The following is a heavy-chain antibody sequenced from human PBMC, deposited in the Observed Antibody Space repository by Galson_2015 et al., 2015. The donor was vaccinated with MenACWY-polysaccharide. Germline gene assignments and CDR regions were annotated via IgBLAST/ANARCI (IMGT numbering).Heavy chain of an antibody. CDR2: IYPSGTP. V-gene: IGHV4-4*07. J-gene: IGHJ5*02. CDR3: ASLGEVIGQQLAWDWFDP. D-gene: IGHD6-13*01. Sequence: ETLSLTCTVSGGSISGYYWTWVRQPAGKGLAWIGRIYPSGTPNPNPSLKSRVTMSGDTSRNQFSLFLTSVTAEDTAVYYCASLGEVIGQQLAWDWFDPWGQGTLVTVSS. CDR1: GGSISGYY.